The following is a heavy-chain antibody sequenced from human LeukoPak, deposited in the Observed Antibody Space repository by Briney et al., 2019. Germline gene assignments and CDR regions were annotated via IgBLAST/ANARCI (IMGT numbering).Heavy chain of an antibody. D-gene: IGHD5-24*01. V-gene: IGHV3-30*03. J-gene: IGHJ4*02. CDR2: VTYDGRRE. CDR3: ATDGNDFYH. CDR1: AFSFDNFA. Sequence: GRSLRRSCAGSAFSFDNFARHWDRHAPGKGLDWVAGVTYDGRREFYADSGKGRFTISRHNSRNTLYLQMDSLTDEDTALYYWATDGNDFYHWGQGTLVIVSS.